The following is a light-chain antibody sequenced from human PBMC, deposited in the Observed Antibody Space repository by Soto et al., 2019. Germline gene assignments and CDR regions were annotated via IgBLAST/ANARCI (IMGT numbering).Light chain of an antibody. CDR2: EVS. V-gene: IGLV2-23*02. J-gene: IGLJ1*01. CDR1: SSDVGSYNL. CDR3: CSYAGSSTHYV. Sequence: QSVLTQPASVYGSPGQSITISCTGTSSDVGSYNLVSWYQQHPGKAPKLMIYEVSKRPSGVSNRFSGSKSGNTASLTISGLQAEDEADYYCCSYAGSSTHYVFGTGTKVTVL.